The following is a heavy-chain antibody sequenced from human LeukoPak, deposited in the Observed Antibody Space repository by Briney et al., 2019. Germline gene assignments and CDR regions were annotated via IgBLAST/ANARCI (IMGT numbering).Heavy chain of an antibody. D-gene: IGHD3-3*01. CDR3: ALSRGDFWSGYYPTDAFDI. CDR1: GGSISSYY. CDR2: IYYSGST. Sequence: PSETLSLTCTVSGGSISSYYWSWIRQPPGKGLEWIGYIYYSGSTNYNPSLKSRVTISVDTSKNQFSLKLSSVTAADTAVYYCALSRGDFWSGYYPTDAFDIWGQGTMVTVSS. V-gene: IGHV4-59*01. J-gene: IGHJ3*02.